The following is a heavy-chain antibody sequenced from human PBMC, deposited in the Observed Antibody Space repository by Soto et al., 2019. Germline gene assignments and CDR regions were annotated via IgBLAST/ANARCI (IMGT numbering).Heavy chain of an antibody. J-gene: IGHJ4*02. D-gene: IGHD3-22*01. CDR1: GGSFSGYY. V-gene: IGHV4-34*01. Sequence: WETLSLTCAVYGGSFSGYYWSWIRQPPGKGLEWIGEINHSGSTNYNPSLKSRVTISVDTSKNQFSLKLSSVTAADTAVYYCARARFYYDSSGPRDYWGQGILVTVSS. CDR2: INHSGST. CDR3: ARARFYYDSSGPRDY.